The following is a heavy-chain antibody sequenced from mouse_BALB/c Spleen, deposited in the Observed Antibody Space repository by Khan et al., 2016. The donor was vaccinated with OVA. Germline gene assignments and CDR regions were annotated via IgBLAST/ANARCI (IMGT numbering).Heavy chain of an antibody. CDR3: TRHGYVAWFTY. D-gene: IGHD2-2*01. CDR1: GYSFTSYY. CDR2: IDPFSGGT. Sequence: EVQLQQSGPELMKPGASVKISCKASGYSFTSYYIHWVMQSHGKSLEWIGYIDPFSGGTTYNQKFKGKATLTGDKSSSTAYIHLINLTSEDSAVYYCTRHGYVAWFTYWGQGTLVTVSA. V-gene: IGHV1S135*01. J-gene: IGHJ3*01.